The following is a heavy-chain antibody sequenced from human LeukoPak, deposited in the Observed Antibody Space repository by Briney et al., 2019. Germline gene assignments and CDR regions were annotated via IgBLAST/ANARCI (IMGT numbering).Heavy chain of an antibody. J-gene: IGHJ4*02. CDR3: ARGRPHGNDY. D-gene: IGHD4-23*01. Sequence: GGSLKLSCPASGLTLSVNWMNGVRQAPGKGLVWVSRIASDGSSTTYADSVKGRFSISRDNAKNTLYLQMNSLRVEDTAVYYCARGRPHGNDYWGQGTLVTVSS. CDR2: IASDGSST. V-gene: IGHV3-74*01. CDR1: GLTLSVNW.